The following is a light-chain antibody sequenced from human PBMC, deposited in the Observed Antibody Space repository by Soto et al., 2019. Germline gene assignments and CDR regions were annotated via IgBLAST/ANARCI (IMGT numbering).Light chain of an antibody. CDR3: QQYNSYWP. J-gene: IGKJ1*01. CDR2: KAS. V-gene: IGKV1-5*03. CDR1: QSISSW. Sequence: DIQMTQSPSTLYASVGDIVTITCRASQSISSWLAWYHQKPGKAPNLLIYKASTLESGVSARFSGSGSGTEFTLTISSLQPDDFATYYCQQYNSYWPFGQGTKVEIK.